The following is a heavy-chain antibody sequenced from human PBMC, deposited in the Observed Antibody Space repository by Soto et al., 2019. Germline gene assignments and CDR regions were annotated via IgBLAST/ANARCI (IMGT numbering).Heavy chain of an antibody. CDR1: GGSISDYY. CDR3: ARARGANDSKTYYRY. D-gene: IGHD3-22*01. J-gene: IGHJ4*02. Sequence: PSETLSLTCTVSGGSISDYYWSWIRQPPGQGLEWIGYIYFNGSTNYSPSLKSRVIISIDTSKNQFSLKMTSVTAADTAVYYCARARGANDSKTYYRYWGQGTLVTVSS. V-gene: IGHV4-59*01. CDR2: IYFNGST.